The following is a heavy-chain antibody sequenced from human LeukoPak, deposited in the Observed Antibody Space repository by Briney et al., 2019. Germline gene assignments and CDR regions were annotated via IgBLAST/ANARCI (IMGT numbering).Heavy chain of an antibody. J-gene: IGHJ4*02. D-gene: IGHD5-18*01. CDR3: AGARGYSYGQRGNFDY. Sequence: SETLSLTCTVSGASISGYFWSWIRQPPGKGLEWIGYISSSGNTNYNPSLKSRVTISVDTSKNQFSLKLSSVTAADTAVYYCAGARGYSYGQRGNFDYWGQGTLVTVSS. CDR1: GASISGYF. V-gene: IGHV4-59*01. CDR2: ISSSGNT.